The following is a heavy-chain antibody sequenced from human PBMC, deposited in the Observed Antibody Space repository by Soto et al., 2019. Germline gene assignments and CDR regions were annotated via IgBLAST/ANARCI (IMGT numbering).Heavy chain of an antibody. CDR3: ARDLLRVTPRRDYYYYGMDV. J-gene: IGHJ6*02. Sequence: GVPVKVSCKASGYTFTSYYMHWVRQATGQGLEWMGIINPSGGSTSYAQKFQGRVTMTRDTSTSTVYMELSSLRSEDTAVYYCARDLLRVTPRRDYYYYGMDVWGQGTTVTVSS. CDR2: INPSGGST. CDR1: GYTFTSYY. V-gene: IGHV1-46*01. D-gene: IGHD2-21*02.